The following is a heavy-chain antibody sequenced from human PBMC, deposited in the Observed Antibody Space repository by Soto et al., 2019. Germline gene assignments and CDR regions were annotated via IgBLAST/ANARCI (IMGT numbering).Heavy chain of an antibody. V-gene: IGHV1-69*13. CDR1: GGTFSSYA. D-gene: IGHD1-26*01. J-gene: IGHJ6*02. Sequence: SVKVSCKASGGTFSSYAISWVRQAPGQGLEWMGGIIPIFGTANYAQKFQGRVTITADESTSTAYMELSSLRSEDTAVYYCARDMGWELSYYYGMDVWGQGTTVTSP. CDR3: ARDMGWELSYYYGMDV. CDR2: IIPIFGTA.